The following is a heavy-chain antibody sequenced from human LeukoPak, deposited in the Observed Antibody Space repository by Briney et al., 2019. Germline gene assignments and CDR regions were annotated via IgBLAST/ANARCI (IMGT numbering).Heavy chain of an antibody. Sequence: SETLSLTCTVSGGSISSSYWSWIRQPPGKGLEWIGYIYYSGSTNHNPSLRSRVTISVDTSKNQFSLKLSSVTAADTAVYYCARGSSSWYPKAPDYWGQGTLVTVSS. D-gene: IGHD6-13*01. J-gene: IGHJ4*02. V-gene: IGHV4-59*12. CDR1: GGSISSSY. CDR3: ARGSSSWYPKAPDY. CDR2: IYYSGST.